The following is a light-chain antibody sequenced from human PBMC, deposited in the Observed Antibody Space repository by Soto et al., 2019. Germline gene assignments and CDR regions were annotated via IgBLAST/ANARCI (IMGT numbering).Light chain of an antibody. CDR2: DVS. Sequence: QSALTQPASVSGSPGQSITISCTGTSSDVGGYNYVSWYQQHPGKAPKLMIYDVSNRPSGVSNRVSGSKSGNTASLTISGLQAEDEADYYFSSYTSSSTLPNWVFGGGTKLTVL. CDR3: SSYTSSSTLPNWV. V-gene: IGLV2-14*01. CDR1: SSDVGGYNY. J-gene: IGLJ3*02.